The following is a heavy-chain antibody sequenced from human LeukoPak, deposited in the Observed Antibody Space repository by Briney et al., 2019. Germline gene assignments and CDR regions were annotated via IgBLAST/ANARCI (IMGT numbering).Heavy chain of an antibody. J-gene: IGHJ4*02. D-gene: IGHD6-19*01. CDR3: ASVAYSSGWYRFDY. V-gene: IGHV1-18*01. CDR1: GYTFTSYG. CDR2: ISAYNGNT. Sequence: ASVKVSCKASGYTFTSYGISWVRQAPGQGLEWMGWISAYNGNTNYAQKLQGRVTMTTDTSTSTAYMELRSLRSDDTAVYYCASVAYSSGWYRFDYWGQGTLVTVSS.